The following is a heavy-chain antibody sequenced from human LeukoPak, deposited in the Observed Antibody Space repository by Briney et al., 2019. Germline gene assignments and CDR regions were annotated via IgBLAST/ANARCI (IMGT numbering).Heavy chain of an antibody. CDR3: ARAPDARWLHLDY. D-gene: IGHD5-24*01. V-gene: IGHV6-1*01. J-gene: IGHJ4*02. CDR1: GDSVSSNSAA. Sequence: SQTLSLTCAISGDSVSSNSAAWNWIRQSPSRGLEWLGRTYYRSKRYNDYAVSVKSRITINPDTSKNQFSLQLNPVTPEDTAVYYCARAPDARWLHLDYWGQGTLVTVSS. CDR2: TYYRSKRYN.